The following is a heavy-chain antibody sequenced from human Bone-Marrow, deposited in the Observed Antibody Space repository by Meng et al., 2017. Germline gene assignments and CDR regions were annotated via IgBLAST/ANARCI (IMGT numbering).Heavy chain of an antibody. CDR1: RASVNTGSDY. Sequence: QVQRQESGPGLVRSSETLSLTCTVSRASVNTGSDYWSWIRQPPGRGLELIGFIYQSGSTNNNPSLKSRVTISLDMSSNQFSLTLNSVTAADTAIYYCARGVVADPPGDWGRGTLVTVSS. J-gene: IGHJ1*01. CDR3: ARGVVADPPGD. CDR2: IYQSGST. V-gene: IGHV4-61*01. D-gene: IGHD2-15*01.